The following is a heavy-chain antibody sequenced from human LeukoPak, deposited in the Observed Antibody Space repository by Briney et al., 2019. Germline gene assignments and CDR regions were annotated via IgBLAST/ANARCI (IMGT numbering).Heavy chain of an antibody. CDR1: GFTFSSYA. CDR2: ISGSGGST. D-gene: IGHD4-17*01. Sequence: GGSLRLSCAASGFTFSSYAMSWVRQAPVKELEWVSAISGSGGSTYYADSVKGRFTISRDNSKNTLYLQMNSLRAEDTAVYYCARDTRRSDYYYYYYYGMDVWGQGTTVTVSS. CDR3: ARDTRRSDYYYYYYYGMDV. V-gene: IGHV3-23*01. J-gene: IGHJ6*02.